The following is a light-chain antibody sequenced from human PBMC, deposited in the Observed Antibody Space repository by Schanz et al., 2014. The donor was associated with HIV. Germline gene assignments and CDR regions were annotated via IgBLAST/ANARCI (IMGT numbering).Light chain of an antibody. CDR3: QQYGSSPWT. J-gene: IGKJ1*01. CDR1: QSVNRNY. CDR2: GAS. Sequence: EIVLTQSPGTLSLSPGERATLSCRASQSVNRNYLTWYQQKPGQAPRLLVYGASNRATGIPDRFSASGSGTDFTLTISRLEPEDFAVYYCQQYGSSPWTFGQGTKVEIK. V-gene: IGKV3-20*01.